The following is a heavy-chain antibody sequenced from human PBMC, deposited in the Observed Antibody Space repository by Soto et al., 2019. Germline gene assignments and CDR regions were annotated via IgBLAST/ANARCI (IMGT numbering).Heavy chain of an antibody. V-gene: IGHV4-4*02. Sequence: QVQLQESGPGLVKPSGTLSLTCAVSGGSVSSSNWWSWVRQSPGRGLEWMGEIYHSGSANYNPSLKSRATISLDTSKNQFSLRLTSVTAADTAVYYCARVPGVVVSADDAFDIWGPGTRVIVSS. CDR3: ARVPGVVVSADDAFDI. D-gene: IGHD2-21*02. CDR1: GGSVSSSNW. J-gene: IGHJ3*02. CDR2: IYHSGSA.